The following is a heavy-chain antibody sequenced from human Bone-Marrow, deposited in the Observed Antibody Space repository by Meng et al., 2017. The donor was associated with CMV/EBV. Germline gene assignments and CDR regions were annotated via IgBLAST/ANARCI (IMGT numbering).Heavy chain of an antibody. J-gene: IGHJ4*02. V-gene: IGHV3-13*03. CDR3: ARDQDSYDDFWRGYYRTNYYFDY. Sequence: LSLIRAVCGFTFSSYDMHWVSQATGKGLECVSAIGTAGDTYYPGSVKGQFTISRENAKNSLYLQMSSLRAEDTAVYYRARDQDSYDDFWRGYYRTNYYFDYWGQGTLFTVSS. D-gene: IGHD3-3*01. CDR2: IGTAGDT. CDR1: GFTFSSYD.